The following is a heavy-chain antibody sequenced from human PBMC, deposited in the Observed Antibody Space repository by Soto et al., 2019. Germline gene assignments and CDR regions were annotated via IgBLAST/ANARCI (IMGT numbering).Heavy chain of an antibody. J-gene: IGHJ6*02. CDR3: ARRYSYYYYGMDV. V-gene: IGHV4-34*01. Sequence: QVQLQQWGAGLLKPSETLSLTCAVYGGSFSGYYWSWIRQPPGKGLEWIGEINHSGSTNYNPSLTSRVTISVDTSKNQFSLKLSSVTAADTAVYYCARRYSYYYYGMDVWGQGTTVTVSS. CDR1: GGSFSGYY. D-gene: IGHD1-1*01. CDR2: INHSGST.